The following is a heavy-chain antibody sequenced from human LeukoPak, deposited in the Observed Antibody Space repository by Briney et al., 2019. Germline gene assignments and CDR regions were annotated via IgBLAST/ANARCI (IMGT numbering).Heavy chain of an antibody. CDR3: ARVGKLYDFWSGYYFPYYYYYMDV. Sequence: GGSLRLSCAASGFTFSSYAMHWVRQAPGKGLEWVAVISYDGSNKYYADSAKGRFTISRDNSKNTLYLQMNSLRAEDTAVYYCARVGKLYDFWSGYYFPYYYYYMDVWGKGTTVTVSS. CDR2: ISYDGSNK. V-gene: IGHV3-30-3*01. CDR1: GFTFSSYA. D-gene: IGHD3-3*01. J-gene: IGHJ6*03.